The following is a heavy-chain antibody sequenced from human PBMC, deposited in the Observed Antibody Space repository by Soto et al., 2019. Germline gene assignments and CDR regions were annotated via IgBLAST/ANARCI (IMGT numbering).Heavy chain of an antibody. CDR1: GGSFSGYY. J-gene: IGHJ4*02. V-gene: IGHV4-34*01. CDR3: ARATRKGWIQLWLLDY. CDR2: INHSGST. Sequence: SETLSLTCAVYGGSFSGYYWSWIRQPPGKGLEWTGEINHSGSTNYNPSLKSRVTISVDTSKNQFSLKLSSVTAADTAVYYCARATRKGWIQLWLLDYWGQGTLVTVSS. D-gene: IGHD5-18*01.